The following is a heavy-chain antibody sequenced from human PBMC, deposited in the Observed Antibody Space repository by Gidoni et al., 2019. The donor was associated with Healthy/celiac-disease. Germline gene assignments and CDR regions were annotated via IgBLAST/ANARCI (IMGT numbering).Heavy chain of an antibody. CDR1: GFTFDDYA. D-gene: IGHD1-26*01. CDR3: AKDMVGATGGYYYGMDV. CDR2: ISWNSGSI. Sequence: EVQLVESGGGLVQPGRSLRLSCAASGFTFDDYAMHWGRQAPGKGLGWVSGISWNSGSIGYADSLKGRFTISRDNAKNSLYLQMNSLRAEDTALYYCAKDMVGATGGYYYGMDVWGQGTTVTVSS. V-gene: IGHV3-9*01. J-gene: IGHJ6*02.